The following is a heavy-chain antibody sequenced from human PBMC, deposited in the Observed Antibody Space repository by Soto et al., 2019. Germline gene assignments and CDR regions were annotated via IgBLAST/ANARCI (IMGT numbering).Heavy chain of an antibody. CDR2: IIPIFGTA. J-gene: IGHJ5*02. D-gene: IGHD2-15*01. Sequence: GASVKVSCKASGGTFSSYAISWVRQAPGQGLEWMGGIIPIFGTANYAQKFQGRVTITADESTSTAYMELSSLRSEGTAVYYCARVIESFCSGGSCFKNWFDPWGQGTLVTVSS. CDR3: ARVIESFCSGGSCFKNWFDP. CDR1: GGTFSSYA. V-gene: IGHV1-69*13.